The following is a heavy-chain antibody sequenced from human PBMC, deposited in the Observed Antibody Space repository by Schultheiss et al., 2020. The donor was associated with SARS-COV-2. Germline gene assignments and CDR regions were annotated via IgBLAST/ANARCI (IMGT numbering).Heavy chain of an antibody. CDR3: AFTYYYDSSGPHKY. CDR2: IIPIFGTA. Sequence: SVKVPCKASGYTFTGYYMHWVRQAPGQGLEWMGGIIPIFGTANYAQKFQGRVTITADKSTSTAYMELSSLRSEDTAVYYCAFTYYYDSSGPHKYWGQGTLVTVSS. CDR1: GYTFTGYY. V-gene: IGHV1-69*06. D-gene: IGHD3-22*01. J-gene: IGHJ4*02.